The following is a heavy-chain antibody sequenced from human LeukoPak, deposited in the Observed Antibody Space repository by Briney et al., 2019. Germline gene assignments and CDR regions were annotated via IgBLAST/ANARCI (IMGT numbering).Heavy chain of an antibody. V-gene: IGHV4-59*01. CDR3: ARDGEWTRDYFDY. Sequence: PSETLSLTCIVSGGSISTYYWSWIRQPPGKGREWIGYIYYSGYTNYNPSLRSRVTISVDTSKNQFSLKLSSVTAADTAVYYCARDGEWTRDYFDYWGQGTLVTVSP. D-gene: IGHD3-10*01. J-gene: IGHJ4*02. CDR2: IYYSGYT. CDR1: GGSISTYY.